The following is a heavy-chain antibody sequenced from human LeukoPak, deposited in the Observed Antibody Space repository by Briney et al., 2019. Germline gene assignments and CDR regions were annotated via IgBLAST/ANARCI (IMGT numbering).Heavy chain of an antibody. V-gene: IGHV4-4*07. J-gene: IGHJ5*02. D-gene: IGHD4-17*01. CDR1: GGSISSYY. CDR2: IYTSGST. CDR3: ASASTLSPHTGFDP. Sequence: SETLSLTCTVSGGSISSYYWSWIRQPAGKGLEWIGRIYTSGSTNYNPSLKSRVTMSVDTSKNQFSLKLSSVTAADTAVYYCASASTLSPHTGFDPWGQGTLVTVSS.